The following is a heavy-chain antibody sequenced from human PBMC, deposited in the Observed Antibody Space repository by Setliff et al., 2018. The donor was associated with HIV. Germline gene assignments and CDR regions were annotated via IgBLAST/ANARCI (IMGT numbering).Heavy chain of an antibody. CDR2: IYPGDSDS. J-gene: IGHJ3*02. CDR1: GYSFSTYW. V-gene: IGHV5-51*01. CDR3: ARRSPETTHAFDI. D-gene: IGHD1-1*01. Sequence: GESLKISCQGSGYSFSTYWNGWVRQVPGKGLEWMGIIYPGDSDSKYSPSFQGQVTFSADKSISTAYLQWTSLKASDTAIYYCARRSPETTHAFDIWGHGTLVTVSS.